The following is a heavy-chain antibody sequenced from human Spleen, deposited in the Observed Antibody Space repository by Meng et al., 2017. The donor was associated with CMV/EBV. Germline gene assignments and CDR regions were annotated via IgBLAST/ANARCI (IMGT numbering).Heavy chain of an antibody. Sequence: GSLRLSCTVSGGSISSYYWSWIRQPPGKGLEWIGYFHYSGSTSYNPSLKSRVTISADTSKNQFSLKLSSVTAADTAIYYCATHYDSSGYRTFDIWGQGTMVTVSS. D-gene: IGHD3-22*01. CDR1: GGSISSYY. V-gene: IGHV4-59*01. J-gene: IGHJ3*02. CDR3: ATHYDSSGYRTFDI. CDR2: FHYSGST.